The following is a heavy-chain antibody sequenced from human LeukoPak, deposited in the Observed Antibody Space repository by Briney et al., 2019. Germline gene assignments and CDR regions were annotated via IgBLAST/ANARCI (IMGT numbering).Heavy chain of an antibody. D-gene: IGHD6-13*01. Sequence: ASVKVSCKASGYTFTNYDLNWVRQAAGQGLEWVGWMNPNGTNAENAQKFQGRVTMTRDNSLSTAYMELSSLRSEDTALYYCAIIVAAAGGSLTLDYWGQGALVTVSS. CDR1: GYTFTNYD. J-gene: IGHJ4*02. CDR2: MNPNGTNA. CDR3: AIIVAAAGGSLTLDY. V-gene: IGHV1-8*01.